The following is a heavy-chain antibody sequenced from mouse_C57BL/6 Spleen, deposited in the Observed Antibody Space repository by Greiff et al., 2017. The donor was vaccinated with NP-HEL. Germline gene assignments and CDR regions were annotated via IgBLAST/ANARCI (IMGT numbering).Heavy chain of an antibody. V-gene: IGHV1-15*01. J-gene: IGHJ4*01. CDR1: GYTFTDYE. CDR2: IDPETGGT. D-gene: IGHD2-1*01. CDR3: TRRGNGDYAMDY. Sequence: QVQLQQSGAELVRPGASVTLSCKASGYTFTDYEMHWVKQTPVHGLEWIGAIDPETGGTAYNQKFKGKAILTADKASSTAYMERRSMTSEDSAVYYCTRRGNGDYAMDYWGQGTSVTVSS.